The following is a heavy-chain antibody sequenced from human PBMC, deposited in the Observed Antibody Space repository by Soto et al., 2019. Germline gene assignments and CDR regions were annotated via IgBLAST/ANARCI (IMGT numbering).Heavy chain of an antibody. Sequence: ASVKVSCKASGYTFTSYDINWVRQATGQGLEWMGWMNPNSGNTGYAQKFQGRVTMTRNTSISTAYMELSSLRSEDTAVYYCARGRSLPYYYYYYMDVWGKGTTVTVS. CDR3: ARGRSLPYYYYYYMDV. V-gene: IGHV1-8*01. CDR1: GYTFTSYD. J-gene: IGHJ6*03. CDR2: MNPNSGNT.